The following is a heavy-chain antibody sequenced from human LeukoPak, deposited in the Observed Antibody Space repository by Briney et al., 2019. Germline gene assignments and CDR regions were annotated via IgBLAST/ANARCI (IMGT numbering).Heavy chain of an antibody. J-gene: IGHJ3*02. CDR3: ARGPKITMVRGVKLGNAFDI. D-gene: IGHD3-10*01. CDR1: GGSFSGYY. Sequence: PSETLTLTCAVYGGSFSGYYWSWIRQPPGKGLEWIGEINHSGSTNYNPSLKSRVTISVDTSKNQFSLKLSSVTAADTAVYYCARGPKITMVRGVKLGNAFDIWGQGTMVTVSS. V-gene: IGHV4-34*01. CDR2: INHSGST.